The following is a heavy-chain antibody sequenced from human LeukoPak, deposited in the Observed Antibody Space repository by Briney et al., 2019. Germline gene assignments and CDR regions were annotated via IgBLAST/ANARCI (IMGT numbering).Heavy chain of an antibody. CDR2: ISAYNGNT. Sequence: ASVKVSCKASGYSFTSYGISWVRQAPGQGLEWMGWISAYNGNTNNAQKLQGRVTMTTDTSRSTAYRKLARLRSDDPAFYYGARAGTPGSGYWGQGNLVTVSS. CDR3: ARAGTPGSGY. V-gene: IGHV1-18*01. CDR1: GYSFTSYG. J-gene: IGHJ4*02. D-gene: IGHD1-1*01.